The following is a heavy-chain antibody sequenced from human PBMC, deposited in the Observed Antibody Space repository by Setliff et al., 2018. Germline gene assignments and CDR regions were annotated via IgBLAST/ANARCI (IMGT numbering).Heavy chain of an antibody. J-gene: IGHJ6*02. Sequence: SETLSLTCTVSGGSISSSSYYWGWIRQPPGKGLEWIGSIYYSGSTYYNPSLKSRVSISVDTSKNQFSLKLSSVTAADTAVYYCARGLSSSWYLYYYGMDVWGQGTTVTVSS. CDR2: IYYSGST. CDR1: GGSISSSSYY. CDR3: ARGLSSSWYLYYYGMDV. V-gene: IGHV4-39*01. D-gene: IGHD6-13*01.